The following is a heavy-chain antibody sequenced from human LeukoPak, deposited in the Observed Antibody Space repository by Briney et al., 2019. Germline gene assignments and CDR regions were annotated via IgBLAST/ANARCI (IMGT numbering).Heavy chain of an antibody. Sequence: ASETLSLTCTVSGGSISSYYWSWIRQPPGKGLEWIGYIYTSGSTNYNPSLKSRVTISVDTSENQFSLKLSSVTAADTAVYYCARLGRRYGSGSYYLAYWGQGTLVTVSS. CDR3: ARLGRRYGSGSYYLAY. CDR2: IYTSGST. J-gene: IGHJ4*02. D-gene: IGHD3-10*01. CDR1: GGSISSYY. V-gene: IGHV4-4*09.